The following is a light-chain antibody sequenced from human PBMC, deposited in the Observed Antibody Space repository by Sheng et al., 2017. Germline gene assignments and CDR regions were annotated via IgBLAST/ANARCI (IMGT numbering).Light chain of an antibody. J-gene: IGKJ5*01. Sequence: EIVMTQSPATLFLSPGERATLSCRASQSVSTNVAWYQQKPGLAPRLLISGASSRATGFPARLSGSGSGTEFTLTISSLQSEDFAVYYCQQYGSSPTFGQGTRLEIK. CDR1: QSVSTN. V-gene: IGKV3-15*01. CDR3: QQYGSSPT. CDR2: GAS.